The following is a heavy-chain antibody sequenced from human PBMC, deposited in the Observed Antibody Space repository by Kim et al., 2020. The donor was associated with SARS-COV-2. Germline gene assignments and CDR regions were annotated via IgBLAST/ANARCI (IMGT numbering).Heavy chain of an antibody. Sequence: IYYADSVKGRFTIARDNAKDSLFLQRKSLRAEDTAVYYCARGGDTSTYDYWGQGTLVTVSS. J-gene: IGHJ4*02. CDR2: I. CDR3: ARGGDTSTYDY. D-gene: IGHD3-16*01. V-gene: IGHV3-48*03.